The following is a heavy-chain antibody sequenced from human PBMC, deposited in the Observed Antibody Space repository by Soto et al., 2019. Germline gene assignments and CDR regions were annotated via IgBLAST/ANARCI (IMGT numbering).Heavy chain of an antibody. V-gene: IGHV3-33*01. CDR3: ARDPPPSTAPIDY. Sequence: QVQLVESGGGVVQPGRSLRLSCAASGFTFRSYGMHWVRQAPGKALEWVAVIWYDGINHYYADSVKGRFTISRDNSKNTLYLQMNSLRAEDTAVYYCARDPPPSTAPIDYWGQGTLVTVSS. J-gene: IGHJ4*02. CDR1: GFTFRSYG. D-gene: IGHD2-2*01. CDR2: IWYDGINH.